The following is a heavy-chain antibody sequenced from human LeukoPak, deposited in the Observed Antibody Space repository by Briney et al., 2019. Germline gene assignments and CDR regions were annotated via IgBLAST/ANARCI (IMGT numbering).Heavy chain of an antibody. J-gene: IGHJ4*02. CDR2: IYYSGST. Sequence: SETLSLTCTVSGGSISSYYWSWIRQPPGKGLEWIGYIYYSGSTNYNPSLKSRVTISVDTSKNQFSLKLSSVTAADTAVYYCARGTTVTTLDYWGQGTLVTVSS. CDR1: GGSISSYY. CDR3: ARGTTVTTLDY. V-gene: IGHV4-59*01. D-gene: IGHD4-17*01.